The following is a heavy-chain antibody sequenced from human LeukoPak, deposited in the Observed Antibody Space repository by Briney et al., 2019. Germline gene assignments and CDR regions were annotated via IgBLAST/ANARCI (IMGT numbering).Heavy chain of an antibody. J-gene: IGHJ4*02. CDR1: GGSISSYY. CDR2: IYYSGST. D-gene: IGHD2-15*01. Sequence: SETLSLTCTVSGGSISSYYWSWIRQPPGKGLEWIGYIYYSGSTNYNPSLKSRVTISVDTSKNQFSLKLSSVTAADTAVYYCARVRGGYCSGGSCFFGYWGQGTLVTVSS. V-gene: IGHV4-59*01. CDR3: ARVRGGYCSGGSCFFGY.